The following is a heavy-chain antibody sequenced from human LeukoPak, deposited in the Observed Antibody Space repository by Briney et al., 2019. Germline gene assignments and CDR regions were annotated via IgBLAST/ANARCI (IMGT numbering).Heavy chain of an antibody. CDR3: AREVTNDAFDI. CDR1: GFTFSSYG. V-gene: IGHV3-23*01. CDR2: ISGSGYST. Sequence: PGRSLRLSCAASGFTFSSYGMHWVRQAPGKGLEWVSSISGSGYSTYYADSVKGRFTISRDNSKNTLFLQMSSLRADDTALYYCAREVTNDAFDIWGQGTMVTVSS. J-gene: IGHJ3*02. D-gene: IGHD4-17*01.